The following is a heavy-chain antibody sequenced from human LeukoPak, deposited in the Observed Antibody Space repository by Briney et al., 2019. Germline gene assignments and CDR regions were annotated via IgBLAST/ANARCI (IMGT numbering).Heavy chain of an antibody. CDR1: GYTFTSYD. Sequence: ASVKVSCKASGYTFTSYDINWVRQATGQGLEWMGWMNPNSGNTGYAQKFQGRVTMTRNTSISTAYMELSSLRSEDTAVYYCARGIGVLLWFGEFPALDYWGQGTLVTVSS. V-gene: IGHV1-8*01. J-gene: IGHJ4*02. CDR3: ARGIGVLLWFGEFPALDY. CDR2: MNPNSGNT. D-gene: IGHD3-10*01.